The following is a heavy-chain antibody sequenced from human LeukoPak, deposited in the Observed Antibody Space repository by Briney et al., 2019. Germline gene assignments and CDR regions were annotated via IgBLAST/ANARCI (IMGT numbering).Heavy chain of an antibody. CDR1: GFTFKNAW. J-gene: IGHJ5*02. D-gene: IGHD3-9*01. Sequence: KSGGSLRLSCADSGFTFKNAWMSWVRQAPGKGMEWVGRIKSKTDGGATDYAAPVKGRFTISRDDSKNTLYLQMNNLKTEDTAVYYCATFRPITWGQGTLVTVSS. CDR3: ATFRPIT. V-gene: IGHV3-15*01. CDR2: IKSKTDGGAT.